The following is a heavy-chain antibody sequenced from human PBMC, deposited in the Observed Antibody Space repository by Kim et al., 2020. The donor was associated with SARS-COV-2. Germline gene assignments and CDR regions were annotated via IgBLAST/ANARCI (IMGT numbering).Heavy chain of an antibody. J-gene: IGHJ6*02. Sequence: SETLSLTCTVSGGSISSGGYYWSWIRQHPGKGLEWIGYIYYSGSTYYNPSLKSRVTISVDTSKNQFSLKLSSVTAADTAVYYCARGHGSGNYYYGMDVWGQGTTVTVSS. V-gene: IGHV4-31*03. CDR3: ARGHGSGNYYYGMDV. CDR2: IYYSGST. CDR1: GGSISSGGYY. D-gene: IGHD3-10*01.